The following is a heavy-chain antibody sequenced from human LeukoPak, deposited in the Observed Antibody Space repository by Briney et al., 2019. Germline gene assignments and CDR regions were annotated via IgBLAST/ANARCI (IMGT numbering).Heavy chain of an antibody. CDR3: ARDDSSGYVY. CDR2: ISNSGFTM. D-gene: IGHD3-22*01. CDR1: GFSFSDYY. J-gene: IGHJ4*02. V-gene: IGHV3-11*01. Sequence: GGTLRLSCAVSGFSFSDYYMSWIRQAPGKGLEWVSYISNSGFTMSYADSVKGRFTISRDNAKNSLYPQMNSLRAEDTAVYYCARDDSSGYVYWGQGTLVTVSS.